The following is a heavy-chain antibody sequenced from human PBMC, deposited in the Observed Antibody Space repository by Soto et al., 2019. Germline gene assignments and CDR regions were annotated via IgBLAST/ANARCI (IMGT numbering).Heavy chain of an antibody. CDR3: AKDRGIQYSSGFDY. V-gene: IGHV3-30*18. D-gene: IGHD6-19*01. Sequence: GGSLRLSCAASGFTFSSYGMHWVRQAPGKGLEWVAVISYDGSNKYYADSVKGRFTISRDNSKNTLYLQMNSLRAEDTAVYYCAKDRGIQYSSGFDYWGQGTLVTVSS. CDR1: GFTFSSYG. J-gene: IGHJ4*02. CDR2: ISYDGSNK.